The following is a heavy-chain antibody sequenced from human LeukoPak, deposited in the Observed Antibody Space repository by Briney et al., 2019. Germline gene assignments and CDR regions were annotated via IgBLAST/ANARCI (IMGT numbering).Heavy chain of an antibody. Sequence: KPSETLSLTCTVSGGSISSYYWSWIRQPPGKGLEWIGYIYYSWSNNYNPSLKSRVTISVDTSKNQFSLKLSSVTAADTAVYYCARDPGYGDYYYGMDVWGQGTTVSVSS. J-gene: IGHJ6*02. CDR2: IYYSWSN. CDR1: GGSISSYY. D-gene: IGHD4-17*01. V-gene: IGHV4-59*01. CDR3: ARDPGYGDYYYGMDV.